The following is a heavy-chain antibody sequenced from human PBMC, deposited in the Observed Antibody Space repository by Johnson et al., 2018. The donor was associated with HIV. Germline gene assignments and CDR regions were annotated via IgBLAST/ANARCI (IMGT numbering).Heavy chain of an antibody. Sequence: QVQLVESGGGVVQPGRSLRLSCAASGFTFSYYGMHWVRQAPGKGLEWVAFLRYDGENQYYGDSVKGRFTISRDNFKNTLHLLMDSLRPEDTAVYYCAKDEAQTLASAGRDAFDFWGQVTAVTV. D-gene: IGHD6-25*01. J-gene: IGHJ3*01. CDR3: AKDEAQTLASAGRDAFDF. CDR1: GFTFSYYG. CDR2: LRYDGENQ. V-gene: IGHV3-30*02.